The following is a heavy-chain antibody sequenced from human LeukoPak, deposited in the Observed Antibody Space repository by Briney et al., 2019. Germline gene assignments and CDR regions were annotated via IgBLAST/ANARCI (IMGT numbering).Heavy chain of an antibody. CDR3: ARARLPHNFDY. J-gene: IGHJ4*02. CDR2: ISSSSSYI. D-gene: IGHD2-15*01. V-gene: IGHV3-21*01. CDR1: GFTFSSYS. Sequence: GGSLRLSCAASGFTFSSYSMKWVRQAPGKGLEWVSSISSSSSYIYYADSVKGRFTISRDNAKNSLYLQMNSLRAEDTAVYYCARARLPHNFDYWGQGTLVTVSS.